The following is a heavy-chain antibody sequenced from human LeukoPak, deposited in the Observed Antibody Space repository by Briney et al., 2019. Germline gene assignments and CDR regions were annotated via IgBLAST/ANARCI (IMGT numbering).Heavy chain of an antibody. CDR3: ARNGGGSYRGDVDY. V-gene: IGHV1-69*06. Sequence: GASVKVSCKASGYTFTGYYMHWVRQAPGQGREWMGGIIPIFGTANYAQKFQGRVTITADKSTSTAYMELSSLRAEDTALYYCARNGGGSYRGDVDYWGQGSLVTVSS. D-gene: IGHD1-26*01. J-gene: IGHJ4*02. CDR2: IIPIFGTA. CDR1: GYTFTGYY.